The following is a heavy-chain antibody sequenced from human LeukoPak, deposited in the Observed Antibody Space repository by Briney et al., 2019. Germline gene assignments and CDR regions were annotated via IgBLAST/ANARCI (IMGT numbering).Heavy chain of an antibody. J-gene: IGHJ6*02. CDR3: ASHWSSDLRYFDWLFGY. CDR1: GFTFSDYY. Sequence: GGSLRLSCAASGFTFSDYYMSWIRQAPGKGLEWVSYISNSSSHKHYAASVQGRFNISRDNAKNSLYLHMKSLSAEDTAVYYCASHWSSDLRYFDWLFGYWGQGTTVTVSS. CDR2: ISNSSSHK. D-gene: IGHD3-9*01. V-gene: IGHV3-11*03.